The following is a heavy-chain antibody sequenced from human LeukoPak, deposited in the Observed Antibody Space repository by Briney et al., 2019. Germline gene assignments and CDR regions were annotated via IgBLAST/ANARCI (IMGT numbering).Heavy chain of an antibody. V-gene: IGHV4-30-2*01. Sequence: SETLSLTCAVSGGSISSGGYSWSWIRQPPGKGLEWIGYIYHSGSTYYNPSLKSRVTISVDRSKNQFSLKLSSVTAADTAVYYCARAYYDSSGYFWFDPWGQGTLVTVPS. CDR2: IYHSGST. D-gene: IGHD3-22*01. CDR1: GGSISSGGYS. CDR3: ARAYYDSSGYFWFDP. J-gene: IGHJ5*02.